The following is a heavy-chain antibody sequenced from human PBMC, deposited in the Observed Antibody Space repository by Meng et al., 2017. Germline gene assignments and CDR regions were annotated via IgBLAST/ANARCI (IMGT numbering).Heavy chain of an antibody. J-gene: IGHJ4*02. Sequence: VKLVQTGAGVKKPGSSVKVSCKASGGTFSSSAISWVRQAPGQGLEWMGGIIPIFGTANYAQKFQGRVTITADKSTSTAYMELSSLRSEDTAVYYCARGPNRWTGFDYWGQGTLVTVSS. CDR3: ARGPNRWTGFDY. CDR1: GGTFSSSA. D-gene: IGHD3/OR15-3a*01. CDR2: IIPIFGTA. V-gene: IGHV1-69*06.